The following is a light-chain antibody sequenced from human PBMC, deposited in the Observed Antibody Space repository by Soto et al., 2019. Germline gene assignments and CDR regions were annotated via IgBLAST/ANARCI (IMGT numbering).Light chain of an antibody. V-gene: IGLV1-44*01. CDR3: AAWDDSLNGVV. CDR1: SSNIGTNT. CDR2: RNS. J-gene: IGLJ2*01. Sequence: QSVLTQTPSTSGPPGQRVTVSCSGSSSNIGTNTVNWYQQVPGTAPKLLIFRNSQRPSGVPDRFSGSKSGTSASLAIGGLQSDDEADYYCAAWDDSLNGVVFGGGTKLTVL.